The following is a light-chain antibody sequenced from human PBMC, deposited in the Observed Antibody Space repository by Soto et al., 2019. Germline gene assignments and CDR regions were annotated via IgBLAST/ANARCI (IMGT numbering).Light chain of an antibody. Sequence: DIQMTQSPSSLSTSVGDRVTITCRASQRINIYLNWYQQKPGKPPNLLIYKASTLASGVPSRFSGSGSGTEFTLTINSLQPEDFATYYCQQANNFPWTFGQGTKVDIK. CDR3: QQANNFPWT. CDR2: KAS. CDR1: QRINIY. V-gene: IGKV1-39*01. J-gene: IGKJ1*01.